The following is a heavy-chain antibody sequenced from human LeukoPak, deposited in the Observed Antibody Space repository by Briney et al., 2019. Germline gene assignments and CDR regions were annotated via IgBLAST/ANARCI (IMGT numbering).Heavy chain of an antibody. CDR3: ARKRGVGVDTNAFDM. D-gene: IGHD3-3*01. J-gene: IGHJ3*02. CDR2: INPNSDGS. Sequence: GASVNVSCKACGLTFSGYYMHWVRQAAAQGLDWMGWINPNSDGSTYAQTFQGRVTMTRDTSISTAYMELSRLRSDDTAVYYCARKRGVGVDTNAFDMWGQGTMVTVSS. CDR1: GLTFSGYY. V-gene: IGHV1-2*02.